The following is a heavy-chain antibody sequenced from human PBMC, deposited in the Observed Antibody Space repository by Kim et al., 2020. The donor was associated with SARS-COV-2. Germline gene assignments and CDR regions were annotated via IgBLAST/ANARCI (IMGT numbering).Heavy chain of an antibody. CDR2: IWFDGSNT. CDR1: GFTFSHYG. D-gene: IGHD6-19*01. J-gene: IGHJ4*02. CDR3: AKRLSGWEMEY. V-gene: IGHV3-33*06. Sequence: GGSLRLSCKPSGFTFSHYGMHWVRQAPGKGLEWVAVIWFDGSNTYYADSVKGRFTISRDNSKNTLYLQMNSLRAEDTAVYYCAKRLSGWEMEYWGQGTLVTVSS.